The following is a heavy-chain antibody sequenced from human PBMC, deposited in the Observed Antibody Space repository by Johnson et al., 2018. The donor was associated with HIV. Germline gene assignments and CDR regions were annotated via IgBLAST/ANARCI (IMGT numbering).Heavy chain of an antibody. CDR3: AKVPWGGETGAFDI. CDR2: ISFDGSNK. V-gene: IGHV3-30*18. D-gene: IGHD3-16*01. Sequence: QVQLVESGGGVVQPGMSLRLSCAASGFTFNNYGMHWVRQAPGKGLEWVAVISFDGSNKYYLDSVKGRFTISRENSKNTLYLQMNSLRAEDTAVYYCAKVPWGGETGAFDIWGQGTMVTVSS. CDR1: GFTFNNYG. J-gene: IGHJ3*02.